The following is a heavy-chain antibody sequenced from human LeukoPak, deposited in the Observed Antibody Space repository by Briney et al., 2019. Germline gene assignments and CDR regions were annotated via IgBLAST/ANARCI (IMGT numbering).Heavy chain of an antibody. Sequence: GGSLRLSCAASGFTFSSYAMSWVRQAPGKGLEWVSAISGSDGSTYYADSVKGRFTISRDNSKNTLYLQMNSLRAEDTAVYYCAKDLKLGECLWIVATLDPYFDYWGQGTLVTVSS. V-gene: IGHV3-23*01. CDR3: AKDLKLGECLWIVATLDPYFDY. CDR2: ISGSDGST. J-gene: IGHJ4*02. D-gene: IGHD5-12*01. CDR1: GFTFSSYA.